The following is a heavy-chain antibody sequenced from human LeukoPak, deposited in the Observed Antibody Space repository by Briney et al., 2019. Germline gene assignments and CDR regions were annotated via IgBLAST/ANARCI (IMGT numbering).Heavy chain of an antibody. V-gene: IGHV4-4*02. J-gene: IGHJ4*02. CDR3: ARSVDTAMVQYYFDY. Sequence: SGTLSLTCGVSGGSISSNNWWSWVRQPPGQGLEWIGEIYHSGSANYNPSLKSRVTISVDTSKNQFSLKLSSVTAADTAVYYCARSVDTAMVQYYFDYWGQGTLVTVSS. D-gene: IGHD5-18*01. CDR2: IYHSGSA. CDR1: GGSISSNNW.